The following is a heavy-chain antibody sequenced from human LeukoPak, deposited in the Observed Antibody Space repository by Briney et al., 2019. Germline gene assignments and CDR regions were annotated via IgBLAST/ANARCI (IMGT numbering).Heavy chain of an antibody. CDR2: INSSSFSI. D-gene: IGHD3-22*01. V-gene: IGHV3-48*01. J-gene: IGHJ2*01. Sequence: GGSLRLSCAASGFTFSSCSMNWVRQAPGKGLEWISYINSSSFSIYYAASVKGRFTISRDNAKNSLFLQMNSLRAEDTAVYYCAKPSLYYYDTSGYYRYWYLDLWGRGTLVTVSS. CDR3: AKPSLYYYDTSGYYRYWYLDL. CDR1: GFTFSSCS.